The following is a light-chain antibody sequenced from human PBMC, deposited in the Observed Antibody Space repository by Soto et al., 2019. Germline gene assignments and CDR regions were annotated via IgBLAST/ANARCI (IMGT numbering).Light chain of an antibody. CDR3: SSYTSSSPYV. J-gene: IGLJ1*01. CDR2: EVS. V-gene: IGLV2-14*01. Sequence: HSALTQPASVSGSPGQSITISCTGTSSDVGGYNYVSWYQQHPGKAPKLMIYEVSNRPSGVSNRFSGSKSGNTASLTISGLQAEDEADHYCSSYTSSSPYVFGTGTKLTVL. CDR1: SSDVGGYNY.